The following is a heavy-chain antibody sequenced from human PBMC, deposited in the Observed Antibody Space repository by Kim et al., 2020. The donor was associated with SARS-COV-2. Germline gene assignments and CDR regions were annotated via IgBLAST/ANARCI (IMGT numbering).Heavy chain of an antibody. CDR2: IYYSGST. D-gene: IGHD2-15*01. J-gene: IGHJ4*02. CDR3: AREGLGYCSGGSCSFDY. Sequence: SETLSLTCTVSGGSISSYYWSWIRQPPGKGLEWIGYIYYSGSTNYNPSLKSRVTISVDTSKNQFSLKLSSVTAADTAVYYCAREGLGYCSGGSCSFDYWGQGTLVTVSS. CDR1: GGSISSYY. V-gene: IGHV4-59*01.